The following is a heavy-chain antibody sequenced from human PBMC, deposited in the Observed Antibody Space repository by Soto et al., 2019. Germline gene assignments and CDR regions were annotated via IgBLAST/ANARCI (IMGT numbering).Heavy chain of an antibody. J-gene: IGHJ6*02. CDR2: NYYSGST. CDR1: GGSISSYY. D-gene: IGHD2-15*01. CDR3: ARDKGGMHV. Sequence: QVQLQESGPGLVKPSETLSLTCTVSGGSISSYYWSWIRQPPGKGLEWIGYNYYSGSTNYNPSLNSPLNISVDTCKNQFALMLSSVTAADTAVYYCARDKGGMHVWGQGTTVTVSS. V-gene: IGHV4-59*12.